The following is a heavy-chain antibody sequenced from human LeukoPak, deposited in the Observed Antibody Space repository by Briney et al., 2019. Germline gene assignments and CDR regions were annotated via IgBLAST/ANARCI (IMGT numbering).Heavy chain of an antibody. CDR2: INPSGAST. Sequence: ASVKVSCMASGYTFTSYYMHWVRQAPGQGLEWMGIINPSGASTSYAQKFQGRVTMTRDMSTSTVYMELSSLRSEDTAVYYCAREMSYDFWSGYYPHLVSFDPWGQGTLVTVSS. CDR1: GYTFTSYY. J-gene: IGHJ5*02. D-gene: IGHD3-3*01. V-gene: IGHV1-46*01. CDR3: AREMSYDFWSGYYPHLVSFDP.